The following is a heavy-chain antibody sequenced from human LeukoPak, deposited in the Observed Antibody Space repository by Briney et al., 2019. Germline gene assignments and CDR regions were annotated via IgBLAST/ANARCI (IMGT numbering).Heavy chain of an antibody. CDR2: IHHSGSA. J-gene: IGHJ4*02. CDR1: GESISSDNAYY. V-gene: IGHV4-4*02. Sequence: PSETLSLTCAASGESISSDNAYYWSWARQPPGQGLEWIGEIHHSGSANYDSSFKSRVTISVDKSRNQISLELNSVTAADTAVYHCGRGTDYVWETWGQGTLVTVSS. CDR3: GRGTDYVWET. D-gene: IGHD3-16*01.